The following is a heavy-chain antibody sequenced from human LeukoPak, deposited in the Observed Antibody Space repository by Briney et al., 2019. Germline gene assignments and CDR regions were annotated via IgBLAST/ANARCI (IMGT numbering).Heavy chain of an antibody. CDR1: GFTFSSNW. V-gene: IGHV3-15*01. J-gene: IGHJ5*02. Sequence: GGSLRLSCAASGFTFSSNWMSWVRKAPGKGREWVGRTKSKTDGGTTDYAAPVKGRFTISRDDSKNTLYLQMNSLKTEDTAVYYCTTIGVVVAAKGNWFDPWGQGTLVTVSS. CDR2: TKSKTDGGTT. D-gene: IGHD2-15*01. CDR3: TTIGVVVAAKGNWFDP.